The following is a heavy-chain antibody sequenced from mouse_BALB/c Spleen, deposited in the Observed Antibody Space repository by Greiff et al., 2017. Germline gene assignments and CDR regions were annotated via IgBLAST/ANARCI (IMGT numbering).Heavy chain of an antibody. CDR2: ISSGGST. D-gene: IGHD2-2*01. V-gene: IGHV5-6-5*01. CDR1: GFTFSSYA. J-gene: IGHJ2*01. Sequence: EVNVVESGGGLVKPGGSLKLSCAASGFTFSSYAMSWVRQTPEKRLEWVASISSGGSTYYPDSVKGRFNISRDNARNILYLQMSSMRSEDTAMYYCARGNGYPAFDYWGQGTTLTVSA. CDR3: ARGNGYPAFDY.